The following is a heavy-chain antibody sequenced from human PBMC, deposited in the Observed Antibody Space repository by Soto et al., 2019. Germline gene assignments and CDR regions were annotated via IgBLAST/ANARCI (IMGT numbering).Heavy chain of an antibody. CDR1: GGSISSGGYS. D-gene: IGHD4-17*01. CDR2: IYHSGST. Sequence: PSETLSLTCAVSGGSISSGGYSWSWIRQPPGKGLEWIGYIYHSGSTYYNPSLKSRVTISVDRSKNQFSLKLSSVTAADTAVYYCARSGCYDDFYFDFWGQGALVTVSS. V-gene: IGHV4-30-2*01. J-gene: IGHJ4*02. CDR3: ARSGCYDDFYFDF.